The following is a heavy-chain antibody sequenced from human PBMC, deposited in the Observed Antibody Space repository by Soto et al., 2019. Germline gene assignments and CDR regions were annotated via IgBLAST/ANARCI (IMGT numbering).Heavy chain of an antibody. CDR3: GRPAETGVVIFDY. D-gene: IGHD3-10*01. J-gene: IGHJ4*02. Sequence: WSLRLCCTASVFTFTSYSMNWWRQAPGKGLEWVSSISSSSSYIYYADSVKGRFTISRDNATNSPYLQMNSLRAEDTAWYYWGRPAETGVVIFDYWGQGTLVTVSS. CDR2: ISSSSSYI. V-gene: IGHV3-21*01. CDR1: VFTFTSYS.